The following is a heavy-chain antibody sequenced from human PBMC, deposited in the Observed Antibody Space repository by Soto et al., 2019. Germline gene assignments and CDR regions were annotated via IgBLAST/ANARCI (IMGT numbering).Heavy chain of an antibody. CDR3: ARSPHYYDSSGPKQTNYYYGMDV. Sequence: SVKVSCKASGGTFSSYAISWVRQAPGQGLEWMGGIIPIFGTANYAQKFQGRVTIAADESTSTAYMELSSLRSEDTAVYYCARSPHYYDSSGPKQTNYYYGMDVWGQGTTVTVSS. CDR2: IIPIFGTA. J-gene: IGHJ6*02. V-gene: IGHV1-69*13. CDR1: GGTFSSYA. D-gene: IGHD3-22*01.